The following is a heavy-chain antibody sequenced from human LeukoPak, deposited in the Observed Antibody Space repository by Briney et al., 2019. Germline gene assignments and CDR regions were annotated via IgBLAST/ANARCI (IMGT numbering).Heavy chain of an antibody. V-gene: IGHV3-7*01. D-gene: IGHD3-3*01. J-gene: IGHJ3*02. CDR1: GFTFSSYW. CDR2: IKEDGNGK. CDR3: AKPITVSGATDGFDI. Sequence: GGSLRLSCAASGFTFSSYWMNWVRQAPGKGLEWVANIKEDGNGKYYVDSVKGRFTISRDNAKNSLYLQMNSLRVEDTAVYYCAKPITVSGATDGFDIWGQGTMVTVSS.